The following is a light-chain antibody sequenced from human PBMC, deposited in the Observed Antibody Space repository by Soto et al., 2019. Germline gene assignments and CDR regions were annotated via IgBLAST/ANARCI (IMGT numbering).Light chain of an antibody. J-gene: IGKJ3*01. CDR1: QTIDNY. CDR3: QQSYSIPFT. V-gene: IGKV1-39*01. Sequence: DIQMTQSPPSISASIGDRVIITCRASQTIDNYLNWYQQKPGKAPDLLIYSTSRLQSGAPSRFSGSGSATDFSLTINSLHPEDFAAYFGQQSYSIPFTFGPGTKV. CDR2: STS.